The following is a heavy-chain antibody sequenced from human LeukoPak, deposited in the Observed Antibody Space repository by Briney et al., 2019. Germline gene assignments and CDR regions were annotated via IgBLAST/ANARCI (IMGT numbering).Heavy chain of an antibody. CDR2: IRYDAITQ. J-gene: IGHJ4*02. CDR1: GFTFSNYG. Sequence: GGSLRLSCAASGFTFSNYGMHWVRQAPGKGLKWVAFIRYDAITQYYSDSVKGRFTISRDNSKNTLYLQMNSLRAEDTAIYYCAKDKLWGEDYFDYWGQGTLVTVSS. V-gene: IGHV3-30*02. CDR3: AKDKLWGEDYFDY. D-gene: IGHD3-16*01.